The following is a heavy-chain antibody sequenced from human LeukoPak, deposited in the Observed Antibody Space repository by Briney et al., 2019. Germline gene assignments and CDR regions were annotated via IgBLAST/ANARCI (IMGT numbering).Heavy chain of an antibody. D-gene: IGHD3-22*01. CDR1: GYTFSSNG. CDR2: ISAHNGDT. V-gene: IGHV1-18*01. J-gene: IGHJ6*03. CDR3: AREIVAGRGYYYYYMDV. Sequence: ASVKVSCKASGYTFSSNGIYWVRQAPGQGLEWMGWISAHNGDTNYAQKLQGRVSTTADTSTSTAYMELRSLRSDDTAVYYCAREIVAGRGYYYYYMDVWGSGTTVTVSS.